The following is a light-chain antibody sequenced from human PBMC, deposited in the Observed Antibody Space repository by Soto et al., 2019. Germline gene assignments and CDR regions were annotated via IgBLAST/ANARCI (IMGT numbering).Light chain of an antibody. CDR1: QSVGSW. J-gene: IGKJ5*01. CDR3: QQRSNWPIN. Sequence: DIQMNQSRSSLSSPVGDRVNITCLATQSVGSWLAWYQQKPGKAPKLLIYDASSLQRGVPSRFSGSGSGTDFTLTISSLEPEDFAVYYCQQRSNWPINFGKGTQLEIK. V-gene: IGKV1-5*01. CDR2: DAS.